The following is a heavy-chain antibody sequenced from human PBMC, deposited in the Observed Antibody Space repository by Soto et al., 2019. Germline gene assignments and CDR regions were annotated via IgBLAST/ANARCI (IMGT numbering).Heavy chain of an antibody. CDR1: GGSISSSSYY. CDR3: ARLPHFECSGGSIKRGDCGYFGY. J-gene: IGHJ4*02. Sequence: SETLSLTCTVSGGSISSSSYYWGWIRQPPGKGLEWIGNINYSGSTYYNQSLKSRVTISVDTSKNQFSLKLSSVTATDTAVYYCARLPHFECSGGSIKRGDCGYFGYWGQGTLVTVSS. D-gene: IGHD2-15*01. V-gene: IGHV4-39*01. CDR2: INYSGST.